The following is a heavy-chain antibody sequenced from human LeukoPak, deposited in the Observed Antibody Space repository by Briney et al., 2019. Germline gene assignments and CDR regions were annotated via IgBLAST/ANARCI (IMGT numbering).Heavy chain of an antibody. D-gene: IGHD3-10*01. J-gene: IGHJ3*02. CDR1: GFTFSNYW. CDR3: AMSTYYYGSGSYYNSYAFDI. V-gene: IGHV3-7*03. CDR2: INLDESER. Sequence: GGSLRLSCAASGFTFSNYWMSWVRQAPGKGLQWVANINLDESERYYVDSVKGRFTISRDNAKNSLYLQMNSLRAEDTAVYYCAMSTYYYGSGSYYNSYAFDIWGQGTMVTVSS.